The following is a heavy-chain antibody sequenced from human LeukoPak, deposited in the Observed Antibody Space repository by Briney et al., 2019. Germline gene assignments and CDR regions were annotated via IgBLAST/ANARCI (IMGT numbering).Heavy chain of an antibody. CDR1: GVSFNDYY. J-gene: IGHJ4*02. Sequence: PSETLSLTCAVSGVSFNDYYWSWVRQTPGEGLEWIGEINHSGYTNDSPSLKSRVTISIDTSRKQFFLNLRSVTVADTGIYYCTRMTTGHDYWGQGTLVTVSS. CDR3: TRMTTGHDY. CDR2: INHSGYT. V-gene: IGHV4-34*10. D-gene: IGHD4-17*01.